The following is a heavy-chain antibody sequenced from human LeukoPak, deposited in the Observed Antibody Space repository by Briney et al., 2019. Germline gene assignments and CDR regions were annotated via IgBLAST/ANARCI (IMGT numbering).Heavy chain of an antibody. CDR3: ASHKGF. Sequence: SETLSLTCTVSGGSISNNYWSWFRQPPGKGLEWIGYIYYSGSTNYNPSLKSRVTISVDTSKSQFSLKLSSVTAADTAVYYCASHKGFWGQGTLVTVSS. V-gene: IGHV4-59*01. CDR1: GGSISNNY. J-gene: IGHJ4*02. CDR2: IYYSGST.